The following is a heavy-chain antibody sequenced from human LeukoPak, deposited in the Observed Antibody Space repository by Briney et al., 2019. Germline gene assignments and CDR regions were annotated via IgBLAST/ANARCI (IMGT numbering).Heavy chain of an antibody. CDR1: GFSLNRYW. CDR2: ITGSGSGT. CDR3: AKSGERRRPYYFDY. V-gene: IGHV3-23*01. J-gene: IGHJ4*02. Sequence: PGGSLRLSCAVSGFSLNRYWMSWVRLTPGKGLEWVSGITGSGSGTYYADSVKGRFTISRDNAKNTLYLQMNSLRVEDTAVYYCAKSGERRRPYYFDYWGQGTLVTVSS. D-gene: IGHD3-10*01.